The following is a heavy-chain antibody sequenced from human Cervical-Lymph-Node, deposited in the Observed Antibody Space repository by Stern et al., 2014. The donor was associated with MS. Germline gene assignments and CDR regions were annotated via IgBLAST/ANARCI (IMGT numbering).Heavy chain of an antibody. J-gene: IGHJ3*02. CDR1: GFTVSNNY. CDR2: IYTDDST. Sequence: EVQLVESGGGLIQPGGSLRLSCAAPGFTVSNNYMSWVRQAPGKGLEWVSLIYTDDSTYYAGSVKGRFPISRDSSKNKLLLQMNSLRAEDTAVYYCARAIFGVNTAAMAPDAFDTWGQGTMVTVSS. V-gene: IGHV3-53*01. CDR3: ARAIFGVNTAAMAPDAFDT. D-gene: IGHD3-3*01.